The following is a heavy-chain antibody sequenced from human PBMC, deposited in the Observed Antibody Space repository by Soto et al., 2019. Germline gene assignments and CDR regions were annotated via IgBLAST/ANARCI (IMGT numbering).Heavy chain of an antibody. J-gene: IGHJ5*01. Sequence: PGGSLRLSCAASGFSFSSYGMQWVRQAPVKGLEWVAVVSYDGSLKYYADSVKGRFTVSRDNSQNTVYLQMNSLRAEDTAVYYCAKEYYEYNSGWCFDSWGHGTQVTVSS. CDR3: AKEYYEYNSGWCFDS. CDR2: VSYDGSLK. V-gene: IGHV3-30*18. D-gene: IGHD6-19*01. CDR1: GFSFSSYG.